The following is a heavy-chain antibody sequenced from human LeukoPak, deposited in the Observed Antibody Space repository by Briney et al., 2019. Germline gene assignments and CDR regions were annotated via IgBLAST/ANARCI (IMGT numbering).Heavy chain of an antibody. CDR3: AVVGYCSGGSCYGVFWFDP. J-gene: IGHJ5*02. D-gene: IGHD2-15*01. Sequence: ASVKVSCKASGYTFTGYYMHWVRQAPGQGLEWMGWSNPNSGGTNFAQKFQGRVTMTRDTSISTAYMELSRLRSDDTAVYYCAVVGYCSGGSCYGVFWFDPWGQGTLVTVSS. CDR2: SNPNSGGT. CDR1: GYTFTGYY. V-gene: IGHV1-2*02.